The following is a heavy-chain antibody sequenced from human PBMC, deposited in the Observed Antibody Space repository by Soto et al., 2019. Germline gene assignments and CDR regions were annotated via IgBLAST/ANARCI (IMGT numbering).Heavy chain of an antibody. CDR1: GFTFVTYT. J-gene: IGHJ4*02. D-gene: IGHD4-17*01. V-gene: IGHV3-21*01. CDR3: ARDRYGDYSFDS. CDR2: ISSSGNYI. Sequence: EVQLVESGGGLVKPGGSLRLSCVASGFTFVTYTMNWVRQAPGKGLEWVSSISSSGNYIYYAGSVKGRFTISRDNANNSLYLQMNSLRVEDTAVYYCARDRYGDYSFDSWGQGTLVTVSS.